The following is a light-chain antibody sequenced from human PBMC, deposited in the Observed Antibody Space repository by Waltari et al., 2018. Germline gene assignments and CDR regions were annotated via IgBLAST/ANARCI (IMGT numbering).Light chain of an antibody. CDR2: DVY. CDR3: SSYTSSGVV. Sequence: QSALTQPASVSGSPGQAIIISCTGTGSDVGGYDYVSWYQQYPGKAPRLRIFDVYKRPSGVSNRFAGSKSDNTASLTISGLQAEDESVYYCSSYTSSGVVFGGGTKLTVL. CDR1: GSDVGGYDY. V-gene: IGLV2-14*01. J-gene: IGLJ2*01.